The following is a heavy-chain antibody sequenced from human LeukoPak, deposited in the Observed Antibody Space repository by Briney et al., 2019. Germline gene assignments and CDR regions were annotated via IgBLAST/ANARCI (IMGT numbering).Heavy chain of an antibody. CDR2: INPSGGST. V-gene: IGHV1-46*01. CDR3: ATSGSRLGAFDI. J-gene: IGHJ3*02. CDR1: GYTFTSYY. Sequence: ASVKVSCKASGYTFTSYYMHWVRQAPGQGLEWMGIINPSGGSTSYAQKFQGRVTMTRDTSTSTVYMELSSLRSEDTAVYYCATSGSRLGAFDIWGQGQWSPSLQ. D-gene: IGHD1-26*01.